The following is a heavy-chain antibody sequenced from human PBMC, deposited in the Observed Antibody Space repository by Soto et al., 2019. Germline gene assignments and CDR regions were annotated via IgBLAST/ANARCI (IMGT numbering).Heavy chain of an antibody. J-gene: IGHJ4*02. Sequence: VRLVQSGAEVKKPGAAVKVSCKASGYIFTNYYIHWVRQAPGQGLEWMAIINPNGGSTNCAQEVQVRITVARDTSSSTVYMDLSSLTSEDTAVYYCARGLYAGDYWGRGPLVTVSS. CDR1: GYIFTNYY. D-gene: IGHD2-2*01. CDR2: INPNGGST. CDR3: ARGLYAGDY. V-gene: IGHV1-46*01.